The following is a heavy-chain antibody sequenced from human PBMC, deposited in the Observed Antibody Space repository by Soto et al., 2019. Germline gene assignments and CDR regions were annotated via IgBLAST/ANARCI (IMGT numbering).Heavy chain of an antibody. CDR1: GDSVSSDRAA. CDR3: ARVKGTYRGSYHFDS. CDR2: TYYRSKWYN. D-gene: IGHD1-26*01. V-gene: IGHV6-1*01. Sequence: SQTLSLTCAISGDSVSSDRAAWNWIRQSPSRGLEWLGRTYYRSKWYNDYAVSVKSRITINPDTSKNQFSLQLKSVTPEDTALYYCARVKGTYRGSYHFDSWGQGTLVTVSS. J-gene: IGHJ4*02.